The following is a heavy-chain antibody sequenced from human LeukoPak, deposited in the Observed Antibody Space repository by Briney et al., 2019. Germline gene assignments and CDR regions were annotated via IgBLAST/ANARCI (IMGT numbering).Heavy chain of an antibody. Sequence: GGSLRLSCAASGFTFSSYWMHWVRQAPGKGLVWVSRINSDGSSTSYADSVKGRFTISRDNAKNTLYLQMNSLRAEDTAVYYYASSVYYGSGSLDYWGQGTLVTVSS. D-gene: IGHD3-10*01. CDR2: INSDGSST. J-gene: IGHJ4*02. V-gene: IGHV3-74*01. CDR1: GFTFSSYW. CDR3: ASSVYYGSGSLDY.